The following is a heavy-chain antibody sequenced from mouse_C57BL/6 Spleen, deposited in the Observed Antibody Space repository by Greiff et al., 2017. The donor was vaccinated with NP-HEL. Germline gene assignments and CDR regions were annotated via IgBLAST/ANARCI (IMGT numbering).Heavy chain of an antibody. CDR3: ARVNGNPYYYAMDY. CDR2: IDPSDSYT. J-gene: IGHJ4*01. V-gene: IGHV1-69*01. CDR1: GYTFTSYW. D-gene: IGHD2-1*01. Sequence: QVQLQQPGAELVMPGASVKLSCKASGYTFTSYWMHWVKQRPGQGLEWIGEIDPSDSYTNYNQKFKGKSTLTVDESSSTAYMQLSSLTSEDSAVYYCARVNGNPYYYAMDYWGQGTSVTVSS.